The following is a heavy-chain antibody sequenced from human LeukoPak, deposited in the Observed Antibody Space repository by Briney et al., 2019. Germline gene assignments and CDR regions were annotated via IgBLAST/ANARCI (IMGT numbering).Heavy chain of an antibody. CDR2: ISYDGSNK. CDR1: GFTFSSYA. V-gene: IGHV3-30-3*01. D-gene: IGHD2-2*01. CDR3: AKGLRSSTSSYAFDI. Sequence: GRSLRLSCAASGFTFSSYAMHWVRQAPGKGLEGVAVISYDGSNKNYADSVKGRFTISRDNSKNTLYLQMNSQRAEDTAVYYCAKGLRSSTSSYAFDIWGQGTMVTVSS. J-gene: IGHJ3*02.